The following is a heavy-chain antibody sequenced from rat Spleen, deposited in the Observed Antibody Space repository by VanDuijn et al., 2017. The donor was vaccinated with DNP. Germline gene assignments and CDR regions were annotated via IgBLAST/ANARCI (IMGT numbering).Heavy chain of an antibody. CDR1: GFTFINYG. J-gene: IGHJ2*01. CDR3: ASSAGTTVDYFDF. CDR2: ISPSGGNT. D-gene: IGHD1-1*01. Sequence: EVQLVESGGGLVQPGRSLRLSCTTSGFTFINYGMAWVRQAPTKGLEWVASISPSGGNTYYRDFVKGRFTISRDNAKDTQYLQMDSLTSEDTATYYCASSAGTTVDYFDFWGQGVMVTVSS. V-gene: IGHV5S13*01.